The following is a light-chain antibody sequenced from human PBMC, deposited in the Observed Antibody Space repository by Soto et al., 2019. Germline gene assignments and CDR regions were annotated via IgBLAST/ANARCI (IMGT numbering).Light chain of an antibody. J-gene: IGKJ3*01. CDR1: QSISGY. Sequence: DVQMTQSPSSLSASVGDRVTITCRASQSISGYLNWYHQRPGKAPKLLIAAASSLQSGVPSRFSGSGSGTDFTLTISSLQPEDFPTYYCQQSYSTPFTFGPGTKVDIK. CDR3: QQSYSTPFT. V-gene: IGKV1-39*01. CDR2: AAS.